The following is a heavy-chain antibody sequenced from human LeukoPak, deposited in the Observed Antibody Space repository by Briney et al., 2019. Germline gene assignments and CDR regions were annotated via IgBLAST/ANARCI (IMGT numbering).Heavy chain of an antibody. V-gene: IGHV4-31*03. CDR1: GGSISSGGYY. CDR3: ARGYDFWSGYYTYYFDY. CDR2: IYYSGST. Sequence: SQTLSLTCTVSGGSISSGGYYWSWIRQHPGKGLEWIGYIYYSGSTYYNPSLKSRVTISVDTSKNQFSLKLSSVTAADTVVYYCARGYDFWSGYYTYYFDYWGQGTLVTVSS. J-gene: IGHJ4*02. D-gene: IGHD3-3*01.